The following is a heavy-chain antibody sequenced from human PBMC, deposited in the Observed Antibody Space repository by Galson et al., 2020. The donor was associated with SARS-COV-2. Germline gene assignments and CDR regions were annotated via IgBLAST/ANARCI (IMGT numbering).Heavy chain of an antibody. CDR2: ISGRGDKT. V-gene: IGHV3-23*01. CDR3: AKYSPGSYYYHGMDV. J-gene: IGHJ6*02. Sequence: GGSLRLSCAASGFTFSSYAMSWVRQAPGKGLEWVSAISGRGDKTYYADSVKGRFTISRDNSKNTLYLQMNRLRAEDTAVYYCAKYSPGSYYYHGMDVWGQGTTVTVSS. D-gene: IGHD6-13*01. CDR1: GFTFSSYA.